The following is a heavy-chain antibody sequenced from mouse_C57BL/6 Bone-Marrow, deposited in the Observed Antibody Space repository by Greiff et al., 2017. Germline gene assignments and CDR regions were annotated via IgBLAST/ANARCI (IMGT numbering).Heavy chain of an antibody. CDR3: TSGIAYYYGSMRDYCDY. J-gene: IGHJ2*01. CDR2: IDPETGGT. Sequence: VQLVESGAELVRPGASVTLSCKASGYTFTDYEMHWVKQTPVHGLEWIGAIDPETGGTAYNQKFKGKAILTADKSSSTAYMELRSLTSEDSAVYYCTSGIAYYYGSMRDYCDYWGQGTTLTVSS. V-gene: IGHV1-15*01. D-gene: IGHD1-1*01. CDR1: GYTFTDYE.